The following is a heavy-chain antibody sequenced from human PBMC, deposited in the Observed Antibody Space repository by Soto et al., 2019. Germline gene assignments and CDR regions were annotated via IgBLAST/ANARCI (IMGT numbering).Heavy chain of an antibody. J-gene: IGHJ6*02. Sequence: ASVKVSCKASGYTFTGYYMHWVRQAPGQGLEWMGWINPNSGGTNYAQKFQGWVTMTRDTSISTAYMELSRLRSDDTAVYYCARLNMRSGYYYYGMDVWGQGTTVTSP. CDR2: INPNSGGT. D-gene: IGHD6-19*01. V-gene: IGHV1-2*04. CDR3: ARLNMRSGYYYYGMDV. CDR1: GYTFTGYY.